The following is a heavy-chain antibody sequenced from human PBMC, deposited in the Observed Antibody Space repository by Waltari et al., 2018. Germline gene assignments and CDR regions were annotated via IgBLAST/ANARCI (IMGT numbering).Heavy chain of an antibody. J-gene: IGHJ4*02. CDR3: ARDTYYDSSGTY. D-gene: IGHD3-22*01. Sequence: QVQLVQSGAEVKKPGSAVKVSCKASGGPFRSYAIGGVRQAPGQGLEWMGRIIPILGIANYAQKFQCRVTITADKSTSTAYMELSSLRSEDTAVYYCARDTYYDSSGTYWGQGTLVTVSS. V-gene: IGHV1-69*04. CDR2: IIPILGIA. CDR1: GGPFRSYA.